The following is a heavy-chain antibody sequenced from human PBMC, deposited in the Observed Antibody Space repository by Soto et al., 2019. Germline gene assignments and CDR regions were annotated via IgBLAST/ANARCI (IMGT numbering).Heavy chain of an antibody. D-gene: IGHD4-4*01. CDR3: ARCDNYVPVEY. J-gene: IGHJ4*02. CDR1: GGSISSGDYK. Sequence: QVQLQESGPGLVKPSQTLSLTCTVSGGSISSGDYKWSWIRQPPGKGLEWIGYIYYSGYNYNNPSLKSRVTMSVDTSRNLFSPKLRSVTAADTALYYFARCDNYVPVEYWGQGTLVTVSS. CDR2: IYYSGYN. V-gene: IGHV4-30-4*01.